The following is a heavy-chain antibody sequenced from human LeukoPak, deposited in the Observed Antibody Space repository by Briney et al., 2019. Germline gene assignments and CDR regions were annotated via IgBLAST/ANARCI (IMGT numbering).Heavy chain of an antibody. CDR1: GGSIGIYY. J-gene: IGHJ4*02. CDR3: ATSGYNYAPFDY. Sequence: SGTLSLTCTVSGGSIGIYYWNWIRQPAGEGLEWIGRIHTSGSIIYNPSLKSRVTMSLDTSNNQFSLYLSSVTAADTAVYYCATSGYNYAPFDYWGQGTLVTVSS. V-gene: IGHV4-4*07. D-gene: IGHD5-18*01. CDR2: IHTSGSI.